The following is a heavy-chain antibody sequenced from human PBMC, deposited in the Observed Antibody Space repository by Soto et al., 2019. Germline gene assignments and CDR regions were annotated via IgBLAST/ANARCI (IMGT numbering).Heavy chain of an antibody. CDR2: IYYSGST. D-gene: IGHD5-18*01. Sequence: QVQLQESGPGLVKPSQTLSLTCAVSCGSIRSDGSYWTWIRQLPGGGLEWIGYIYYSGSTSYNPHLESRASISVDSSENQFSLRLTSVTAADTAVYYCARRAGNRIGYPIDSGGQGTLVTVSS. V-gene: IGHV4-31*11. CDR1: CGSIRSDGSY. CDR3: ARRAGNRIGYPIDS. J-gene: IGHJ4*02.